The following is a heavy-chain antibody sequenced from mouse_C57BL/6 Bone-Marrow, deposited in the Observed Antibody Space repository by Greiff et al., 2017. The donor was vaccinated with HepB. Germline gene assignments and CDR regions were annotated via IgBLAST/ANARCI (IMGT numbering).Heavy chain of an antibody. CDR3: ASDGYSLYWYFDV. CDR1: GYTFTSYW. Sequence: QVQLQQPGAELVMPGASVKLSCKASGYTFTSYWMHWVKQRPGQGLEWIGELDPSDSYTNYNQKFKGKSTLTVDKSSSTAYMQLSSLTSEDSAVYYCASDGYSLYWYFDVLGTGTTVTVSS. J-gene: IGHJ1*03. V-gene: IGHV1-69*01. CDR2: LDPSDSYT. D-gene: IGHD2-3*01.